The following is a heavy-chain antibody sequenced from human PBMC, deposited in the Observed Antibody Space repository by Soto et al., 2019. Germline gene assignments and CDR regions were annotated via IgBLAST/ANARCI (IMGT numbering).Heavy chain of an antibody. V-gene: IGHV3-33*01. Sequence: GGSLRLSCAASGFTFSSYGMHWVRQAPGKGLGWVAVIWYDGSNKYYADSVKGRFTISRDNSKNTLYLQMNSLRAEDTAVYYCARDGDLXGYLGARGYYYYYGMDVWGQGTTVTVSS. D-gene: IGHD3-9*01. CDR3: ARDGDLXGYLGARGYYYYYGMDV. CDR2: IWYDGSNK. CDR1: GFTFSSYG. J-gene: IGHJ6*02.